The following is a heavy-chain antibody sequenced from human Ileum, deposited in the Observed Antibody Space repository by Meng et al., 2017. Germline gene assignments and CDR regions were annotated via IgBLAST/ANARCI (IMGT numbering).Heavy chain of an antibody. J-gene: IGHJ4*02. D-gene: IGHD6-19*01. CDR2: MNSDGSTT. V-gene: IGHV3-74*01. CDR1: GFTFSSYW. CDR3: ARYRSGSSDY. Sequence: VTLVESGGRLVQRGGSLKLSCAASGFTFSSYWMHRVRQAPGKGLLWVSRMNSDGSTTNYADSLKGRFTISRDNSKNTLYLQMNSLRADDTAVYYCARYRSGSSDYWGPGTLVTVSS.